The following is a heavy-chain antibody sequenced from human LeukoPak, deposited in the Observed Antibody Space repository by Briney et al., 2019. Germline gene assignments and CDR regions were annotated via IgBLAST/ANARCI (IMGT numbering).Heavy chain of an antibody. D-gene: IGHD6-19*01. CDR2: INHSGST. Sequence: SETLSLTCAVYGGSFTGYYWSWIRQPPGNGLEWMGEINHSGSTNYNPSLQSRVTGSVDTSKNQFSLRPTSVTDADTAVYYCARSGSSGPPPLGGQGTMVTVSS. CDR3: ARSGSSGPPPL. V-gene: IGHV4-34*01. CDR1: GGSFTGYY. J-gene: IGHJ3*01.